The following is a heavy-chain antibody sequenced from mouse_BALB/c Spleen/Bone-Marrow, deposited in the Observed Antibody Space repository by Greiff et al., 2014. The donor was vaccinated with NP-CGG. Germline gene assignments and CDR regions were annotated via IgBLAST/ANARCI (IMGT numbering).Heavy chain of an antibody. V-gene: IGHV14-4*02. D-gene: IGHD2-14*01. CDR1: GFNIKDYY. CDR3: NARVYRYEGYAMDT. J-gene: IGHJ4*01. Sequence: EVQLQQSGAWLVRSGASVKLSCPASGFNIKDYYMYWVKQRPEQGLEWIGWIDPENGDTEYAPKFQGKATMTADTSSNTAYLQLSSLTSEDTAVYYCNARVYRYEGYAMDTSGQRTS. CDR2: IDPENGDT.